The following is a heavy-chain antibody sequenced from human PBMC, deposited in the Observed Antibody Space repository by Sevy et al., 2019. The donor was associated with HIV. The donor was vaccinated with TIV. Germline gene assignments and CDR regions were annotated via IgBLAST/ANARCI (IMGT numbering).Heavy chain of an antibody. CDR3: ARDRGDGDGYLHAFDI. D-gene: IGHD2-21*01. CDR2: IYPSGST. J-gene: IGHJ3*02. Sequence: SETLSLTCAVSGYSIGSGYYWGWIRQPPGKGLEWIGSIYPSGSTYYNPSLKSRVTISVDTSKNQFSLKLSSVTAADTAVYYCARDRGDGDGYLHAFDIWGQGTMVTVSS. CDR1: GYSIGSGYY. V-gene: IGHV4-38-2*02.